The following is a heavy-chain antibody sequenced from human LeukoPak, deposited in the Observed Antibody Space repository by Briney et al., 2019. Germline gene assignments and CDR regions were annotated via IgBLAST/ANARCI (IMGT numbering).Heavy chain of an antibody. V-gene: IGHV3-33*01. Sequence: GRSLRLSCGASGFSLSGYGIHWVPQAPGKGLEWVALIWSAGTNEFYADAVKGRFTISRDNSKNIVHLHMNGLRGRDTALYYCAREVVRGYGMDVWGQGTTVTVSS. CDR2: IWSAGTNE. CDR1: GFSLSGYG. CDR3: AREVVRGYGMDV. J-gene: IGHJ6*02. D-gene: IGHD3-10*02.